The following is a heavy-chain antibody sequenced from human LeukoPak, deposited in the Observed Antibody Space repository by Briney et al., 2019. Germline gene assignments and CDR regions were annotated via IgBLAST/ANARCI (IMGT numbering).Heavy chain of an antibody. D-gene: IGHD3-10*01. CDR3: ARGVWHTMVRGPPPTGY. J-gene: IGHJ4*02. CDR1: GYTFTGYY. CDR2: NNPNSGGT. V-gene: IGHV1-2*02. Sequence: ASVKVSCKASGYTFTGYYMHWVRQAPGQGLEWMGWNNPNSGGTNYAQKFQGRVTMTRDPSISPAYMELSRLRSDDTAVYYCARGVWHTMVRGPPPTGYWGQGTLVTVSS.